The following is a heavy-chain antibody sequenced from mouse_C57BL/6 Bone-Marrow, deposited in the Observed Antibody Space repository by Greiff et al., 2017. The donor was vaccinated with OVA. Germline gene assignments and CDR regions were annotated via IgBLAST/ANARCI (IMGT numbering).Heavy chain of an antibody. CDR1: GFTFSSYA. Sequence: EVQGVESGGGLVKPGGSLKLSCAASGFTFSSYAMSWVRQTPDKRLAWVATISDGGSYTYYPDNVKGRFTISRDNAKNNLYLQMSHLKSEDTAMYYCARDRRYGYFDVWGTGTTVTVSS. V-gene: IGHV5-4*01. J-gene: IGHJ1*03. CDR3: ARDRRYGYFDV. CDR2: ISDGGSYT.